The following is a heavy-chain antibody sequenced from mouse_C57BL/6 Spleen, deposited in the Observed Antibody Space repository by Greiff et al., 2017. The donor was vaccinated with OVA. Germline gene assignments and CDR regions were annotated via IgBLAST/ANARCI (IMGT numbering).Heavy chain of an antibody. V-gene: IGHV5-4*01. J-gene: IGHJ1*03. CDR3: ARDDSSGYVWYFDV. CDR1: GFTFSSYA. D-gene: IGHD3-2*02. CDR2: ISDGGSYT. Sequence: EVKLMESGGGLVKPGGSLHLSCAASGFTFSSYAMSWVRQTPETRLEWVATISDGGSYTSYPDNVTGRFTISRVNAKNILYLLMSHLKSEDTAMYYCARDDSSGYVWYFDVWGTGTTVTVSS.